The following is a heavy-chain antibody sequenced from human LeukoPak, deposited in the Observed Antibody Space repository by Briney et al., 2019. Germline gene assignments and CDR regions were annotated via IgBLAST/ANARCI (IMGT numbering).Heavy chain of an antibody. D-gene: IGHD3-9*01. V-gene: IGHV3-7*01. J-gene: IGHJ4*02. Sequence: GGSLRLSCTASGFTFSRYWMSWVRQAPGKGLEWVANIKEDGSEKHYVDSVKGRFSISRDNAKNSVYLQMNSLRAEDTAVYYCARDRYFSYWGQGTLVTVSS. CDR2: IKEDGSEK. CDR3: ARDRYFSY. CDR1: GFTFSRYW.